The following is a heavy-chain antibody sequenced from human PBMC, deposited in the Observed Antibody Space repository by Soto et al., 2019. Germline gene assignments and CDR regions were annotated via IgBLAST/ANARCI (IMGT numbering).Heavy chain of an antibody. J-gene: IGHJ4*02. Sequence: GGSLRLSCAASGFTFSSYAMSWVRQAPGKGREWVSAISGSGGSTDYADSGKGRCTISRANSKNTLYLQMNSLRAEDTAVYYCEKEVVVVVAADFDYWGQGTLVTVSS. V-gene: IGHV3-23*01. D-gene: IGHD2-15*01. CDR2: ISGSGGST. CDR1: GFTFSSYA. CDR3: EKEVVVVVAADFDY.